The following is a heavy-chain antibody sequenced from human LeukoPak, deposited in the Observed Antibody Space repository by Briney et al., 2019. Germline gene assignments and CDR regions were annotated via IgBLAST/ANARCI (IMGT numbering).Heavy chain of an antibody. D-gene: IGHD1-26*01. CDR2: ISDDSNYI. V-gene: IGHV3-21*01. CDR3: ASRRGSNRPFDY. CDR1: GFTFSSYE. Sequence: GGSLRLSCAASGFTFSSYEMNWVRQAPGKGLEWVSSISDDSNYIFYADSVKGRFTISRDNAKNSLYLQMNSLTAEDSAVYYCASRRGSNRPFDYWGQGTLVTVSS. J-gene: IGHJ4*02.